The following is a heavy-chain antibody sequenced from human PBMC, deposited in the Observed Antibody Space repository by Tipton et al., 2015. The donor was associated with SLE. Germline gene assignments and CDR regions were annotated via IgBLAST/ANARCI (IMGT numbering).Heavy chain of an antibody. D-gene: IGHD6-13*01. CDR3: TKGRWYGFDS. CDR2: IWYDGSNK. V-gene: IGHV3-33*03. CDR1: GFTFSSYG. J-gene: IGHJ4*02. Sequence: RSLRLSCAASGFTFSSYGMHWVRQAPGKGLEWVAVIWYDGSNKYYADSVKGRFTISRDNAKNSLYLQMNSLRADDSALYYCTKGRWYGFDSWGQGSQVTVSP.